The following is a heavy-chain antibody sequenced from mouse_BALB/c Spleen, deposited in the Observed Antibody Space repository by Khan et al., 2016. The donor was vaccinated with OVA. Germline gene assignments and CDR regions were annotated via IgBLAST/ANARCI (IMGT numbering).Heavy chain of an antibody. CDR2: IDPENGNT. D-gene: IGHD2-3*01. J-gene: IGHJ3*01. Sequence: EVQLQESGAELVRPGALVKLSCKASGFNIKDYYIHWVKQRPEQALEWIGWIDPENGNTIYDPKFQGKANITADTSSNTAYLHFSSLTSEDTAVYYCARAGYSPWFAYWGQGTLVTVSA. CDR1: GFNIKDYY. V-gene: IGHV14-1*02. CDR3: ARAGYSPWFAY.